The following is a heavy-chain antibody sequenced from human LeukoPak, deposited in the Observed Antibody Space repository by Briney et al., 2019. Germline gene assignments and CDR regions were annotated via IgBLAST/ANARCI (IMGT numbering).Heavy chain of an antibody. Sequence: GGSLRLSCAASGFTFSSYTMNWVRQAPGKGLEWVSYISGNSSIIYYANSVKGRFTISRDNAKNSLYLQMNSLRAEDTAVYYCARALATVNAFDIWGQGTMVTVSS. D-gene: IGHD4-11*01. CDR2: ISGNSSII. CDR1: GFTFSSYT. J-gene: IGHJ3*02. CDR3: ARALATVNAFDI. V-gene: IGHV3-48*01.